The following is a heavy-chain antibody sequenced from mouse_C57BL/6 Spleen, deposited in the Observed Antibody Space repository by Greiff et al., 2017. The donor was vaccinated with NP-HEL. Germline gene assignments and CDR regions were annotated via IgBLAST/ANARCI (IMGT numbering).Heavy chain of an antibody. J-gene: IGHJ3*01. CDR1: GYTFTSYW. D-gene: IGHD2-1*01. CDR3: ARQIYYGNYGFAY. V-gene: IGHV1-55*01. Sequence: VQLQQPGAELVKPGASVKMSCKASGYTFTSYWITWVKQRPGQGLEWIGDIYPGSGSTNYNEKFKSKATLTVDTSSSTAYMQLSSLTSEDSAVYYCARQIYYGNYGFAYWGQGTLVTVSA. CDR2: IYPGSGST.